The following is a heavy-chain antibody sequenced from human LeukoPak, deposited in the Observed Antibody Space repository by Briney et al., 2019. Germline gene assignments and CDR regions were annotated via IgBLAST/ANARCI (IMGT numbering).Heavy chain of an antibody. CDR1: GFTFSSYA. J-gene: IGHJ6*03. CDR2: ISGSGGST. V-gene: IGHV3-23*01. D-gene: IGHD2-2*02. CDR3: AKMSTTSCYTCDYYYYMDV. Sequence: GGSLRFSCAASGFTFSSYAMSWVRQAPGKGLEWVSAISGSGGSTYYADSVKGRFTISRDNSKNTLYLQMNSLRAEDTAVYYCAKMSTTSCYTCDYYYYMDVWGKGTTVTVSS.